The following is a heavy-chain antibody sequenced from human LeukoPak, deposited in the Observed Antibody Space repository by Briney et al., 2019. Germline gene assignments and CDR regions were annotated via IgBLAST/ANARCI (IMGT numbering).Heavy chain of an antibody. V-gene: IGHV3-48*04. J-gene: IGHJ5*02. CDR2: ISSSSSTI. CDR3: ASAPPYYDSSGPTWFDP. Sequence: GGSLRLSCAASGFTFSSYSMNWVRQAPGKGLEWVSYISSSSSTIYYADSVKGRFTISRDNAKNSLYLQMNSLRAEDTAVYYCASAPPYYDSSGPTWFDPWGQGTLVTVSS. D-gene: IGHD3-22*01. CDR1: GFTFSSYS.